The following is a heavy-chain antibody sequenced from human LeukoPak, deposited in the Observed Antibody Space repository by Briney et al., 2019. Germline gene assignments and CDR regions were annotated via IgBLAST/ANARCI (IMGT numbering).Heavy chain of an antibody. Sequence: SETPSLTSTVSGYSISSGYYWGWIRQPPGKGLEWIGSIYHSGSTHYNPSLKSRVTISVDTSKNQFSLKLSSVTAADTAVYYCARDLGYGPDYWGQGTLVTLCS. V-gene: IGHV4-38-2*02. D-gene: IGHD5-18*01. J-gene: IGHJ4*02. CDR1: GYSISSGYY. CDR3: ARDLGYGPDY. CDR2: IYHSGST.